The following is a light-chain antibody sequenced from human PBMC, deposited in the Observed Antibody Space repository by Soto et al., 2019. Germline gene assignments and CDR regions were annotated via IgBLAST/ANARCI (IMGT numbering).Light chain of an antibody. CDR1: SSDVGGYNY. Sequence: QSALTQPRAVSGSPGQSVTISCTGTSSDVGGYNYVSWYQQDPGKAPKLMIYDVTKRPSGVPDRFSGSKSGNTASLTISGLQAEDEADYFCSSYAGSYPCVFGTGTKLTVL. CDR2: DVT. CDR3: SSYAGSYPCV. J-gene: IGLJ1*01. V-gene: IGLV2-11*01.